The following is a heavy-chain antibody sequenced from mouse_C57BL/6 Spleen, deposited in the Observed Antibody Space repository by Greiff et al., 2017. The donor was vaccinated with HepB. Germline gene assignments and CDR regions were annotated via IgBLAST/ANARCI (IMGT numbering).Heavy chain of an antibody. CDR3: ARQGGTSDY. Sequence: VQRVESGAELARPGASVKLSCKASGYTFTSYGISWVKQRTGQGLEWIGEIYPRSGNTYYNEKFKGKATLTADKSSSTAYMELRSLTSEDSAVYFCARQGGTSDYWGQGTTLTVSS. CDR2: IYPRSGNT. D-gene: IGHD4-1*01. J-gene: IGHJ2*01. CDR1: GYTFTSYG. V-gene: IGHV1-81*01.